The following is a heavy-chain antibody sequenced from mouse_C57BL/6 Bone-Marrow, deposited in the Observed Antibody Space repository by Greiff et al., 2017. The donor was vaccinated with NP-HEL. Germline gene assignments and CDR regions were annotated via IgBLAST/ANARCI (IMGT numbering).Heavy chain of an antibody. CDR2: ISDGGSYT. V-gene: IGHV5-4*03. CDR1: GFTFSSYA. Sequence: EVMLVESGGGLVKPGGSLKLSCAASGFTFSSYAMSWVRQTPEKRLEWVATISDGGSYTYYPDNVKGRFTISRDNAKNNLYLQMRHLKAEDTAMYYCARGWGSAWFAYWGQGTLVTVSA. J-gene: IGHJ3*01. CDR3: ARGWGSAWFAY.